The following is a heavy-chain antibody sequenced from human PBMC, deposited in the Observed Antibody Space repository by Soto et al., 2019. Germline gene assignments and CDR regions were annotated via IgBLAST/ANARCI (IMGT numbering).Heavy chain of an antibody. V-gene: IGHV3-21*01. Sequence: EVQLVESGGGLVKPGGSLSLSCAASGFTFNSYSMNWVRQAPGKGLEWVSYISSSSNYIYYADPMKGRFTISRDNAKNSLYLQMNSLRAEDTGVYYCERDLVGATIWGQGTLVTVSS. D-gene: IGHD1-26*01. CDR1: GFTFNSYS. J-gene: IGHJ4*02. CDR3: ERDLVGATI. CDR2: ISSSSNYI.